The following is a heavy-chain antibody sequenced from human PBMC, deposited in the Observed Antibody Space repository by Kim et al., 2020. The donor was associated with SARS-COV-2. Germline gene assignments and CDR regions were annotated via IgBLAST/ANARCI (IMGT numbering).Heavy chain of an antibody. D-gene: IGHD3-10*01. CDR2: ISAYNGNT. V-gene: IGHV1-18*01. CDR3: ARDVPSYVSGGYLY. Sequence: ASVKVSCKASGYTFTSYGISWVRQAPGQGLEWMGWISAYNGNTNYAQKPQGRVTIPPDTSPSTANRELRSLRSEDTAVNYFARDVPSYVSGGYLYWAKGT. J-gene: IGHJ4*02. CDR1: GYTFTSYG.